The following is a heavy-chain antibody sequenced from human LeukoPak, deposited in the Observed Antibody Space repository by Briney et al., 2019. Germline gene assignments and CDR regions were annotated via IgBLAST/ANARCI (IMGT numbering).Heavy chain of an antibody. Sequence: PSETLSLTCTVSGGSISSSSYYWGWIRQPPGKGLEWIGSIYYSGSTYYNPSLKSRVTTYYNPSLKSRVTILLDTSKHQLSLRLGSVPAPATAVYYCARHLHGGSKGGFDYGGQETLVTVSS. D-gene: IGHD1-26*01. CDR3: ARHLHGGSKGGFDY. V-gene: IGHV4-39*01. J-gene: IGHJ4*02. CDR1: GGSISSSSYY. CDR2: IYYSGST.